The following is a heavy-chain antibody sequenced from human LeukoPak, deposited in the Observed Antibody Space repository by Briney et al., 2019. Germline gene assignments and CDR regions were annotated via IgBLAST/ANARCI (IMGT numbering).Heavy chain of an antibody. CDR2: MNVEGSVT. Sequence: GGSLRLSCAASGFTVSSYWMRWVRQVPGKGLVWVSRMNVEGSVTSYADFVKGRFTISRDIAKNTLYLQMNTLTAEDTAVYYCARDFGGNSDFWGQGTLVTVSS. J-gene: IGHJ4*02. V-gene: IGHV3-74*01. CDR3: ARDFGGNSDF. CDR1: GFTVSSYW. D-gene: IGHD4-23*01.